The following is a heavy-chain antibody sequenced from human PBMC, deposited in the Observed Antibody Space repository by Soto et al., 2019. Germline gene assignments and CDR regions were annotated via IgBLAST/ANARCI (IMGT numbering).Heavy chain of an antibody. V-gene: IGHV3-23*01. CDR3: AKDLWSSGSSHRMDV. Sequence: RKGLEWVSAISGSGGSTYYADSVKGRFTISRDNSKNTLYLQMNSLRAEDTAVYYCAKDLWSSGSSHRMDVWGQGPTVTVSS. CDR2: ISGSGGST. D-gene: IGHD6-19*01. J-gene: IGHJ6*02.